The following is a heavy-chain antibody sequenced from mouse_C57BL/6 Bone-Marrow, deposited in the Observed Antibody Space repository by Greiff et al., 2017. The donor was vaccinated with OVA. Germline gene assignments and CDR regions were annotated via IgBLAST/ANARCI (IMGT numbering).Heavy chain of an antibody. Sequence: QVQLQQPGAELVKPGASVKLSCKASGYTFTSYWMHWVKQRPGQGLEWIGMIHPNSGSTNYNEKFKSKATLTVDKSSSTAYMQLSSLTSEDSAVYYCAREEIYYDYDDWFAYWGPGTLVTVSA. V-gene: IGHV1-64*01. J-gene: IGHJ3*01. CDR3: AREEIYYDYDDWFAY. D-gene: IGHD2-4*01. CDR2: IHPNSGST. CDR1: GYTFTSYW.